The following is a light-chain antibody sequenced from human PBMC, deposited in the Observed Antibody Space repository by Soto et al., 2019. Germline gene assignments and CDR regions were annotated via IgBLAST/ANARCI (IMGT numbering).Light chain of an antibody. CDR1: SSDVGGYNY. CDR3: SSYAGSNNVA. V-gene: IGLV2-8*01. J-gene: IGLJ2*01. CDR2: EVS. Sequence: QPVLTQPPSASGSPGQSVTISCTGTSSDVGGYNYVSWYQQHPGKAPKLMIYEVSKRPSGVPDRFSGSKSGNTASLTVSGLQAEDDADYYCSSYAGSNNVAFGGGTKVTVL.